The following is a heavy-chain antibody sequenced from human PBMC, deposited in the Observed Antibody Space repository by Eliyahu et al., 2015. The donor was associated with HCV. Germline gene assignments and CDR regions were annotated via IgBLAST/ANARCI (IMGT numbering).Heavy chain of an antibody. CDR2: MXYDGRSK. V-gene: IGHV3-30*04. CDR1: GFTFSXYF. J-gene: IGHJ4*02. Sequence: QVQLVESGGGVVQPGRSLRLSCAXSGFTFSXYFMHWVRQAPGKGLEXVAIMXYDGRSKYYXDSVXGRFTVSRDNSKNTLFLQMNSLSAEDTALYYCARALSSSWLHTALDYWGQGTLGHRLL. CDR3: ARALSSSWLHTALDY. D-gene: IGHD6-13*01.